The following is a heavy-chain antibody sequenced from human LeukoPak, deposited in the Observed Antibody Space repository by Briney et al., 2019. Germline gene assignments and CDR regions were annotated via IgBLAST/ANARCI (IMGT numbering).Heavy chain of an antibody. CDR3: ARVGYQKPVRYYYYGMDV. V-gene: IGHV3-30*03. J-gene: IGHJ6*02. Sequence: GRSLRLSCAASGFTFSSYGMHWVRQAPGKGLEWVAVISYDGSNKYYADSVKGRLTISRDNSKNTLYLQMNSLRAEDTAVYYCARVGYQKPVRYYYYGMDVWGQGTTVTVSS. CDR2: ISYDGSNK. D-gene: IGHD2-2*01. CDR1: GFTFSSYG.